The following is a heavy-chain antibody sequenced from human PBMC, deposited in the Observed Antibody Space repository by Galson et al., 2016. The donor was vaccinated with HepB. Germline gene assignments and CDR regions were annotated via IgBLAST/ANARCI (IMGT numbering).Heavy chain of an antibody. CDR3: AREGTPWELHLRYYSYMDV. V-gene: IGHV3-30*03. J-gene: IGHJ6*03. D-gene: IGHD1-26*01. Sequence: SLRLSCAASGFTFSSYGMHWVRQAPGKGLEWVAVISFDGINTYYADSVKGRFIISRDNSKNTLYLQMNSLRAEDTAVYYCAREGTPWELHLRYYSYMDVWGKGTTVTVSS. CDR1: GFTFSSYG. CDR2: ISFDGINT.